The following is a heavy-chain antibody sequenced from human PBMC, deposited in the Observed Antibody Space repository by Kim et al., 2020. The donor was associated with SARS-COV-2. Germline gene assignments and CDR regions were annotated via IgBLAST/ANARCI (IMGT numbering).Heavy chain of an antibody. Sequence: GGSLRLSCAASGFTFSSYWMHWVRQAPGKGLVWVSRINSDGSSTSYADSVKGRFTISRDNAKNTLYLQMNSLRAEDTAVYYCASWGYDSSGLMAFDIWGQGTMVTVSS. CDR1: GFTFSSYW. V-gene: IGHV3-74*01. CDR2: INSDGSST. J-gene: IGHJ3*02. CDR3: ASWGYDSSGLMAFDI. D-gene: IGHD3-22*01.